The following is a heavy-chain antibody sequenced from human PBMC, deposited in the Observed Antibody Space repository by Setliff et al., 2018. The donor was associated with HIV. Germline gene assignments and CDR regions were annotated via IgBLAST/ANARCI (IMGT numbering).Heavy chain of an antibody. J-gene: IGHJ4*02. CDR1: GGSISSSNYY. D-gene: IGHD6-6*01. Sequence: SETLSLTCTVSGGSISSSNYYWGWIRQPPGKGLEWIGSIYYSGSTYYNPSLKSRVTISVDTSKNQFSLKLSSVTAADTAVYYCARHGIAARTFDYWGQGTLVTVSS. CDR2: IYYSGST. V-gene: IGHV4-39*01. CDR3: ARHGIAARTFDY.